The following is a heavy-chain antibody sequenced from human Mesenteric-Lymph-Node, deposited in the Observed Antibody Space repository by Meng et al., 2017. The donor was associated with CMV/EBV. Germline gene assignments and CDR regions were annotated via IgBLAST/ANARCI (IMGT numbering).Heavy chain of an antibody. J-gene: IGHJ4*02. V-gene: IGHV1-2*02. CDR2: INPHNGGT. D-gene: IGHD4-17*01. Sequence: CKASGYTFTDYYIHWVRRAPGQGLEWMGWINPHNGGTNYAQKFQGRVTMTTDTSTSTAYMELRSLTSDDTAVYYCARDHTHFDYVSYWGQGTLVTVSS. CDR3: ARDHTHFDYVSY. CDR1: GYTFTDYY.